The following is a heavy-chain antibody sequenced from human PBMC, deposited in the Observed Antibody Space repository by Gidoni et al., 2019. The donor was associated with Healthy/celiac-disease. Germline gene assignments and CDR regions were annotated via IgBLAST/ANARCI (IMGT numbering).Heavy chain of an antibody. Sequence: QLQLQESGPGLVKPSETLSLTCTVSGGSISSSSYYWGWIRQPPGKGLEWIGSIYYSGSTYYNPSLKSRVTISVDTSKNQFSLKLSSVTAADTAVYYCARHAPSYCSGGSCYSLNWFDPWGQGTLVTVSS. CDR1: GGSISSSSYY. J-gene: IGHJ5*02. V-gene: IGHV4-39*01. D-gene: IGHD2-15*01. CDR2: IYYSGST. CDR3: ARHAPSYCSGGSCYSLNWFDP.